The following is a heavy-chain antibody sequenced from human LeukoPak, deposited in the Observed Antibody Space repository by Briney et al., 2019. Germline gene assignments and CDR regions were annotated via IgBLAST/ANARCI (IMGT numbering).Heavy chain of an antibody. D-gene: IGHD3-9*01. J-gene: IGHJ4*02. Sequence: GGSLRLSCAASGFSFNTFSMNWVRQAPGKGLEWVSSITNTDTFRYYADSVKGRFTISRDNAKNSLYLQMNSLRAEDTAVYYCAREKTFYNILTGYKRGGYYFDYWGQGILVTVSS. V-gene: IGHV3-21*01. CDR1: GFSFNTFS. CDR3: AREKTFYNILTGYKRGGYYFDY. CDR2: ITNTDTFR.